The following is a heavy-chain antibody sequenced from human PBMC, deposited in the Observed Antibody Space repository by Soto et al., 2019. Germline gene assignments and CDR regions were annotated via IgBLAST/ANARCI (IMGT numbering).Heavy chain of an antibody. J-gene: IGHJ4*02. CDR1: GFTVSSNY. CDR2: IYSGGST. Sequence: EVQLVESGGGLVQPGGSLRLSCAASGFTVSSNYMSWVRQAPGKGLEWVSVIYSGGSTYYADSVKGRFTISRDNSTNTLYLQMNSLTAEDTAVYYCTPTVTTYARSNFDYCAQGTLLTVSS. CDR3: TPTVTTYARSNFDY. V-gene: IGHV3-66*01. D-gene: IGHD4-17*01.